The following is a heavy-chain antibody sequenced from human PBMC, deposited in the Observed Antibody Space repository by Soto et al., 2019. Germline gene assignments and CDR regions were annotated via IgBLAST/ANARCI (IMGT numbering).Heavy chain of an antibody. V-gene: IGHV3-23*01. CDR1: GFAFSSSA. Sequence: EVQLLESGGGLAQPGGSLRLSCAASGFAFSSSAIAWIRQTPGKGLQWVSAITVAGGGIYYADSVKGRFTISRDNSKKTLYLQMNSLSAEDTAQYFCAKWPPSPKMGVTSHWGQGTLVTVSS. D-gene: IGHD1-26*01. CDR2: ITVAGGGI. CDR3: AKWPPSPKMGVTSH. J-gene: IGHJ4*02.